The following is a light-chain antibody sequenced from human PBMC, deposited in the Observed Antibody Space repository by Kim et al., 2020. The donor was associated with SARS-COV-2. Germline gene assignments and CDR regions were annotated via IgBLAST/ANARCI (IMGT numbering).Light chain of an antibody. Sequence: PGTTAMITWGGTSIGSKRVHWYQQKPGQAPVLVISYDSVRPSGIPERFSGSNSGNTATLTISRVEAGDEADYYCQVWDSSSDHRVVFGGGTQLTVL. CDR1: SIGSKR. J-gene: IGLJ2*01. CDR2: YDS. CDR3: QVWDSSSDHRVV. V-gene: IGLV3-21*04.